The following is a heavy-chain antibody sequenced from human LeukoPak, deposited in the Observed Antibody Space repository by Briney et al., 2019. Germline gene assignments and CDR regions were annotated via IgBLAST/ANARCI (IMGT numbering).Heavy chain of an antibody. J-gene: IGHJ4*02. CDR3: ARASAQWSDY. CDR2: IGGYNGNT. Sequence: ASVKVSCKASGYTFTTYGISWVRQAPGQGLEWMGWIGGYNGNTNYAQKFRGRVTMTTDTSTSTAYMELRSLSSDDTAVYYCARASAQWSDYWGQGTLVTVSS. D-gene: IGHD2-15*01. V-gene: IGHV1-18*01. CDR1: GYTFTTYG.